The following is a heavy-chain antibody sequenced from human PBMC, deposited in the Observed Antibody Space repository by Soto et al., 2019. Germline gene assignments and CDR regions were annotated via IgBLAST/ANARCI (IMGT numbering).Heavy chain of an antibody. V-gene: IGHV1-69*02. J-gene: IGHJ6*03. CDR3: ARGRGDIVVVPGAVLYYYDTDL. CDR1: GGTFSSYT. CDR2: IIPILGIA. D-gene: IGHD2-2*01. Sequence: QVQLVQSVDEVKKPGSAVKVSCKASGGTFSSYTISWVRQAPGQGLEWMGRIIPILGIANDAQKFQGRVMMSADKSESKGYMQLSRVRSEETAVYYCARGRGDIVVVPGAVLYYYDTDLRGRGTKV.